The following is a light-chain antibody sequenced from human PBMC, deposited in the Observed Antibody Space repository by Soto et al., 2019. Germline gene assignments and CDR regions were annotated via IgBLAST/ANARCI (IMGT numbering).Light chain of an antibody. J-gene: IGKJ2*01. CDR1: QSIASS. Sequence: EIVMTQSPATLSVSPGERATLSCRASQSIASSLAWYQQQPGQPPRFLIYGASTRASGVPDRFSGSGSGTDFTLTISNLQPEEFAVYYCKQYNDWPMYTFGQGTKLEIK. CDR2: GAS. CDR3: KQYNDWPMYT. V-gene: IGKV3D-15*01.